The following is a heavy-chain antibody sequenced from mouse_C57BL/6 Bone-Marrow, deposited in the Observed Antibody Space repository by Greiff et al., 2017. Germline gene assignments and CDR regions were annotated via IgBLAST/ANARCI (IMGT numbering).Heavy chain of an antibody. D-gene: IGHD1-1*01. Sequence: QVQLQQSGPELVKPGASVKLSCKASGYTFTSYDINWVKQRPGQGLEWIGWIYPRDGSTKYNEKFKGKATLTVGISSSTAYMELHSLTSEDSAVYFCARRITTVVARYAMDYWGQGTSVTVSS. V-gene: IGHV1-85*01. CDR1: GYTFTSYD. CDR3: ARRITTVVARYAMDY. CDR2: IYPRDGST. J-gene: IGHJ4*01.